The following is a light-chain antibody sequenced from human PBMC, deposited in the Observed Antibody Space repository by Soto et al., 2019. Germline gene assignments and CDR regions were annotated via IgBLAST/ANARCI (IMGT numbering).Light chain of an antibody. Sequence: DIQMTQSPTTLSASVGDRVTITCRANESFSRWLAWYQQKPGKAPKLLIYQASRLQSGVPSRFSGSGSGTEFTLTISXLQPDDLATYYCQHYQRFSRTFGRGTKV. J-gene: IGKJ1*01. CDR3: QHYQRFSRT. V-gene: IGKV1-5*03. CDR1: ESFSRW. CDR2: QAS.